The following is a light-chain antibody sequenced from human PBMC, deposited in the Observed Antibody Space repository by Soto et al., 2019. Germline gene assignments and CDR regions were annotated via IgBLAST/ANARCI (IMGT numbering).Light chain of an antibody. V-gene: IGKV3-20*01. Sequence: EIVLTQSPGTLSLSPGERATLSCRASQSVSSSHLAWYQQKPGLAPRLLIYGASIMATGIPDRFSRSGSGTAFTLTTTRLEPEDFAVYYCQQYGSSRTFGGGTKVEIK. CDR1: QSVSSSH. CDR2: GAS. J-gene: IGKJ4*01. CDR3: QQYGSSRT.